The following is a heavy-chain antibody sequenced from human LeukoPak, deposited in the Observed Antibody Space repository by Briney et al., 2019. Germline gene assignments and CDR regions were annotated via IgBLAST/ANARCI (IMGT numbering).Heavy chain of an antibody. CDR3: VSFYEAY. V-gene: IGHV3-74*01. D-gene: IGHD2/OR15-2a*01. Sequence: GGSLRLSCAASGNYWMHWVRQAPGKGLVWVSHINSDGSWTSYADSVKGRFTISKDNAKNTVYLQMNNLRAEDTAVYYCVSFYEAYWGQGTLVTVSS. J-gene: IGHJ4*02. CDR1: GNYW. CDR2: INSDGSWT.